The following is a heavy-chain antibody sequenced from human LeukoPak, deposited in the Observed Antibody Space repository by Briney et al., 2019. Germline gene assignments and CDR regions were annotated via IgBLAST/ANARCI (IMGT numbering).Heavy chain of an antibody. CDR3: ARGSCTSCYGGSRGWFDP. CDR1: GYTFTSYD. CDR2: MNPNSGNT. J-gene: IGHJ5*02. Sequence: GASVKVSCKASGYTFTSYDINWVRQATGQGLEWMGWMNPNSGNTGYAQKFQGRVTMTRNTFISTAYMELSSLRSEDTAVYYCARGSCTSCYGGSRGWFDPWGQGTLVTVSS. V-gene: IGHV1-8*01. D-gene: IGHD2-2*01.